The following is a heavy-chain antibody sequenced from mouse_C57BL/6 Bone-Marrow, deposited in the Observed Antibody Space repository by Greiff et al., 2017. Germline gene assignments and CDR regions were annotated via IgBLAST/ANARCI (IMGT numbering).Heavy chain of an antibody. CDR2: INPYNGDT. V-gene: IGHV1-20*01. Sequence: VQLQQSGPELVKPGDSVKISCKASGYSFTGYFMNWEMQSHGKSLEWIGRINPYNGDTFYNQKFKGKATLTVDKSSSTAHMELRSLTSEDSAVYYCARYGNYRYFDVWGTGTTVTVSS. J-gene: IGHJ1*03. CDR3: ARYGNYRYFDV. D-gene: IGHD2-1*01. CDR1: GYSFTGYF.